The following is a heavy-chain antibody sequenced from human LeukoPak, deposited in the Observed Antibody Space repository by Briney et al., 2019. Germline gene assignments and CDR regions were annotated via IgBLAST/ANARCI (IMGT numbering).Heavy chain of an antibody. J-gene: IGHJ6*03. CDR2: INHSGST. D-gene: IGHD6-13*01. V-gene: IGHV4-34*01. CDR3: ARGLTSWYGYYYYYYMDV. Sequence: PSETLSLTCAVYGGSFSGYYWSWIRQPPGKGLEWIGEINHSGSTNYNPSLKSQVTISLNTSKNQFSLKLTSVTPADTAVYYRARGLTSWYGYYYYYYMDVWGKGTTVTISS. CDR1: GGSFSGYY.